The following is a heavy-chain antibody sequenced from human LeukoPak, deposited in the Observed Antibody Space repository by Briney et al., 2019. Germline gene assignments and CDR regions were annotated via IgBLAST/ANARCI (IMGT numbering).Heavy chain of an antibody. D-gene: IGHD3-16*02. CDR2: INAGNGNT. CDR3: ARDRPVMITFGGVIIAAY. J-gene: IGHJ4*02. Sequence: ASVKVSCKASGYTFTSYAMHWVRQAPGQRLEWMGWINAGNGNTKYSQKFQGRVTITRDTSASTAYMELSSLRSDDTAVYYCARDRPVMITFGGVIIAAYWGQGTLVSVSS. CDR1: GYTFTSYA. V-gene: IGHV1-3*01.